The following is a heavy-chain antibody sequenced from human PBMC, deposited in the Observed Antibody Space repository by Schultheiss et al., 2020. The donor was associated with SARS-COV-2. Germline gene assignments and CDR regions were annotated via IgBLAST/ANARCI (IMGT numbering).Heavy chain of an antibody. D-gene: IGHD2-2*02. CDR2: ISSSGSTI. Sequence: GGSLRLSCAASDFNFNTYHMNWIRQAPGKGLEWVSYISSSGSTIYYADSVKGRFTISRDNAKNSLYLQMNSLRAEDTAVYYCARAPRSCSSTSCYIGHYYYYYMDVWGKGTTVTVSS. V-gene: IGHV3-48*01. J-gene: IGHJ6*03. CDR3: ARAPRSCSSTSCYIGHYYYYYMDV. CDR1: DFNFNTYH.